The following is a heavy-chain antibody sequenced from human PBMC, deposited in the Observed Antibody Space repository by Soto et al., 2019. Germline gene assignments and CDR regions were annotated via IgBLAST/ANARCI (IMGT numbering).Heavy chain of an antibody. CDR2: IYYSGST. CDR1: GGSIGSYY. D-gene: IGHD6-13*01. Sequence: SETLSVTCTVAGGSIGSYYWSWIRQPPGKGLEWIGYIYYSGSTNYTPSLKSRVTISVDTSKNQFSLKLSSVTAADTAVYYCAGYSFAFWGQGTLVTVSS. CDR3: AGYSFAF. V-gene: IGHV4-59*01. J-gene: IGHJ4*02.